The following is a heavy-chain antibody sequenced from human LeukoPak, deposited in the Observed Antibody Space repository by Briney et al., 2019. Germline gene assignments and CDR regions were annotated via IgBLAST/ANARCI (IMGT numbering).Heavy chain of an antibody. D-gene: IGHD2-2*03. V-gene: IGHV3-21*01. CDR2: ISSSSSYI. CDR1: GFTFSSYS. J-gene: IGHJ3*02. CDR3: ARDLGSVDIVVVPAAIRPGGVAAFDI. Sequence: PGGSLRLSCAASGFTFSSYSMNWVRQAPGKGLEWVSSISSSSSYIYYADSVKGRFTISRDNAKSSLYLQMNSLRAEDTAVYYCARDLGSVDIVVVPAAIRPGGVAAFDIWGQGTMVTVSS.